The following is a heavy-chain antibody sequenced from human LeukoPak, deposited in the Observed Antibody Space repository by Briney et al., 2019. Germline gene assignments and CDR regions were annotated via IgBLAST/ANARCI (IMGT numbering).Heavy chain of an antibody. V-gene: IGHV3-23*01. CDR3: ARQYNYDSRAFDY. D-gene: IGHD5-18*01. Sequence: GGSLRLSCAASGFTFSSYAMSWVRQAPGKGLEWVSGISGSGDNTYYADSVKGRFTISRDNAKNSLYLQMNSLRAEDTAVYYCARQYNYDSRAFDYWGQGTLVTVSS. J-gene: IGHJ4*02. CDR1: GFTFSSYA. CDR2: ISGSGDNT.